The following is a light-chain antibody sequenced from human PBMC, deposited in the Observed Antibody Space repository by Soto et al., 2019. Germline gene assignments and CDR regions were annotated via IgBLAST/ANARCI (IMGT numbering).Light chain of an antibody. CDR2: DAS. V-gene: IGKV1-33*01. J-gene: IGKJ4*01. CDR3: HKYHSLPLN. Sequence: DIQITQSPSSLSASVGDRVTITCQASQDISNSISWYQQRPGKAPKLVIHDASTLETGVPSRLSGSGSGTEFTFTITTLQSEDIATYYCHKYHSLPLNFGGGTKVDIK. CDR1: QDISNS.